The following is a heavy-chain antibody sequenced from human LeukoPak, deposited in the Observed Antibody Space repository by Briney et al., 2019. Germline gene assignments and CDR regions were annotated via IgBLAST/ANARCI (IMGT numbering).Heavy chain of an antibody. CDR3: AKVHSSSWSPHDAFDI. Sequence: PGGSLRLSCAASGFTFSSYGMHWVRQAPGKGLEWVAFIRYDGSNKYYADSVKGRFTISRDNSKNTLYLQMSSLRGEDTAVYYCAKVHSSSWSPHDAFDIWGQGTMVTVSS. J-gene: IGHJ3*02. V-gene: IGHV3-30*02. D-gene: IGHD6-13*01. CDR1: GFTFSSYG. CDR2: IRYDGSNK.